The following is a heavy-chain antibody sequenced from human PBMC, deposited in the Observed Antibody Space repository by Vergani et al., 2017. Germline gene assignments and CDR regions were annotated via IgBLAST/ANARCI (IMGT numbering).Heavy chain of an antibody. V-gene: IGHV4-39*01. D-gene: IGHD4-17*01. J-gene: IGHJ6*03. CDR1: GGSISSSSYY. CDR2: IYYSGSP. Sequence: QLQLQESGPGLVKPSETLALTCTVSGGSISSSSYYWGWIRQPPGKGLEWIGSIYYSGSPYYHPSLKSRVTISVDTSKNQFSLKLSSVTAADTAVYYCARXVSGDYYYYDYMDVWGKGTTVTVSS. CDR3: ARXVSGDYYYYDYMDV.